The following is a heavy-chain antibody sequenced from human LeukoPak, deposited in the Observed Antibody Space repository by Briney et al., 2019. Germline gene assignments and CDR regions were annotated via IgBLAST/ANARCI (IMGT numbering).Heavy chain of an antibody. V-gene: IGHV3-53*01. CDR2: IYSGGST. J-gene: IGHJ4*02. CDR3: AREESADPRRVL. CDR1: GFTVRSNY. Sequence: PGGSLRLSCAASGFTVRSNYMSWVRQAPGKGLEWVSVIYSGGSTYYADSVKGRFTISRDNSKNTLYLQMNSLRAEDTAVYYCAREESADPRRVLWGQGTPVTVSS.